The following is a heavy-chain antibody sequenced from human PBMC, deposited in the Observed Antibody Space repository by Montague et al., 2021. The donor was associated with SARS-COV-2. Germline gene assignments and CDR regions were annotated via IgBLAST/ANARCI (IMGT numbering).Heavy chain of an antibody. J-gene: IGHJ6*02. V-gene: IGHV6-1*01. CDR2: TYYRSKWYN. CDR1: GDSVSSNSAA. Sequence: CAISGDSVSSNSAAWNWIRQSPSRGLEWLGRTYYRSKWYNEYALSVNSQITINPDTSKNQFSLQVNSVTPEDTAVFYCARGADRYYFYGMDVRGQGTTVTVSS. D-gene: IGHD6-19*01. CDR3: ARGADRYYFYGMDV.